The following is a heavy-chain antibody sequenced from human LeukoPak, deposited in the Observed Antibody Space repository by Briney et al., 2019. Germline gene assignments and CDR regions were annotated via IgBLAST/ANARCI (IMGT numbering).Heavy chain of an antibody. CDR2: INPSGGST. CDR1: GYTFTSYY. CDR3: ARSRLAGDIVVVQNQYYFDY. V-gene: IGHV1-46*01. Sequence: ASVKVSCKASGYTFTSYYMHWVRQAPGQGLEWMGIINPSGGSTSYAQKFQGRVTMTRDTSTSTVYMELSSLRSEDTAVYYCARSRLAGDIVVVQNQYYFDYWGQGTLVTVSS. J-gene: IGHJ4*02. D-gene: IGHD2-2*01.